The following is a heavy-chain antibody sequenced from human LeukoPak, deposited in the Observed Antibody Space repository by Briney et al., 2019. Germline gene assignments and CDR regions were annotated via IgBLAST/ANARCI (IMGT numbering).Heavy chain of an antibody. CDR1: GFSFNKYG. Sequence: PGGSLRLSCAASGFSFNKYGMHWVRQAPGKGLEWVAFIRYDGSNKYYADSVKGRFTISRDNSKNTLYLQMNSLRAEDTAVYYCAKDYMITFGGVIAYFDYWGQGTLVTVSS. V-gene: IGHV3-30*02. J-gene: IGHJ4*02. D-gene: IGHD3-16*02. CDR2: IRYDGSNK. CDR3: AKDYMITFGGVIAYFDY.